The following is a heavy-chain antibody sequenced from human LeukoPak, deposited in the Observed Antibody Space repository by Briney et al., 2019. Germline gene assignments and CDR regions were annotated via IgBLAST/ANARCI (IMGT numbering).Heavy chain of an antibody. CDR2: ISGSGGST. J-gene: IGHJ4*02. Sequence: GGSLRLSCAASGFTFSSYAMSWVRQAPGKGLEWVSAISGSGGSTYYADSVKGWFTISRDNSKNTLYLQMNSLRAEDTAVYYCAKGFFEYQLLYYYYFDYWGQGTLVTVSS. CDR3: AKGFFEYQLLYYYYFDY. V-gene: IGHV3-23*01. CDR1: GFTFSSYA. D-gene: IGHD2-2*02.